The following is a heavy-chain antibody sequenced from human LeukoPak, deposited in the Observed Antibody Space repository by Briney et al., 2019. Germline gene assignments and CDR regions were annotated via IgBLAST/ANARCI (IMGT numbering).Heavy chain of an antibody. J-gene: IGHJ5*02. Sequence: SETLSLTCTVSGGSISSYYWSWIRQPAGKGLEWIGRIYTSGSTNYNPSLKSRVTMSIDTSKNQFSLKLSSVTAADTAVYYCARNPLDSYSNYAPGWFDPWGRGTLVTVSS. V-gene: IGHV4-4*07. CDR2: IYTSGST. CDR1: GGSISSYY. CDR3: ARNPLDSYSNYAPGWFDP. D-gene: IGHD4-11*01.